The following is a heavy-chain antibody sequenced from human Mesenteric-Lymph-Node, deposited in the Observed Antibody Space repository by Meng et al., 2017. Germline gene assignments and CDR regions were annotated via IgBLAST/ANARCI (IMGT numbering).Heavy chain of an antibody. J-gene: IGHJ4*02. D-gene: IGHD3-22*01. CDR1: GFTFSSYA. CDR3: ARGRIVVGPIDY. CDR2: ISYDGSNK. Sequence: GGSLRLSCAASGFTFSSYAIHWVRQAPGKGLEWVAVISYDGSNKYYADSVKGRFTISRDNSKNTLYLQMNSLRDEDTAVYYCARGRIVVGPIDYWGQGTLVTVSS. V-gene: IGHV3-30*01.